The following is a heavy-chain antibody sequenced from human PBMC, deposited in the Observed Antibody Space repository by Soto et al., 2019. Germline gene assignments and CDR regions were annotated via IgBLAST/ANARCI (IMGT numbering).Heavy chain of an antibody. D-gene: IGHD2-15*01. V-gene: IGHV3-23*01. CDR3: ARWSYLDY. CDR1: GFSFSSYA. CDR2: SSGSDGKT. Sequence: GGSLRLSCAASGFSFSSYALSWVRQAPGKGLEWVSTSSGSDGKTFYADSVKGRFSISRDTSDNMLYLQMNSLRDDDTAVYYCARWSYLDYWGQGARVTVSS. J-gene: IGHJ4*02.